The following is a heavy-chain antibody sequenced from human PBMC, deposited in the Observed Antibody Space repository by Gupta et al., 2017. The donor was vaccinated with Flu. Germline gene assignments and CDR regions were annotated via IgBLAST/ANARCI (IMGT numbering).Heavy chain of an antibody. J-gene: IGHJ4*02. CDR1: GFTFTDYA. D-gene: IGHD1-1*01. CDR2: INAGNGHT. Sequence: QVQLVQSGAEVREPGASVKVSCKASGFTFTDYALQWVRQAPGQRLEWMGWINAGNGHTSYSPTFQARVTITRDTSANTAYMELSSLRSEEKAVYYCARGIGTGTTLNYYFDYWGQGTLVAVSS. V-gene: IGHV1-3*01. CDR3: ARGIGTGTTLNYYFDY.